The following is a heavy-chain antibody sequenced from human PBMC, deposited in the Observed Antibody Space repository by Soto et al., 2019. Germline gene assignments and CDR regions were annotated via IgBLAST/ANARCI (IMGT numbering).Heavy chain of an antibody. CDR2: ISYDGSNK. V-gene: IGHV3-30*18. J-gene: IGHJ6*02. CDR3: AKVVVKGTMVRGVMEDGMDV. CDR1: GFTFSSYG. D-gene: IGHD3-10*01. Sequence: QVQLVESGGGVVQPGRSLRLSCAASGFTFSSYGMHWVRQAPGKGLEWVAVISYDGSNKYYADSVKGRFTISRDNSKNTLYVQMNSLRAEDTAVYYCAKVVVKGTMVRGVMEDGMDVWGQGTTVTVSS.